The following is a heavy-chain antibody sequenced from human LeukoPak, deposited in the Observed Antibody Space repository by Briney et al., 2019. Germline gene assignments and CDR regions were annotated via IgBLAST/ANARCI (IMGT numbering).Heavy chain of an antibody. CDR1: GYTFTSYG. J-gene: IGHJ4*02. Sequence: ASVKVSCKASGYTFTSYGISWVRQAPGQGLEWMGWISAYNGNTNSAQKLQGRVTMTTDTSTSTAYMELRSLRSEDTAVYYCARGSGGDSSGYKFDYWGQGTLVTVSS. CDR3: ARGSGGDSSGYKFDY. CDR2: ISAYNGNT. V-gene: IGHV1-18*01. D-gene: IGHD3-22*01.